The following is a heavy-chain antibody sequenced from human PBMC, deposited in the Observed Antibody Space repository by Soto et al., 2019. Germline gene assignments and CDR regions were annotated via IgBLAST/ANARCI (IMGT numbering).Heavy chain of an antibody. Sequence: PSETLSFTCTVSGGSISSYYWSWIRQRPGKGLEWMGYIYYSGSTHYNPSLKIRVTISVDTSKNQFSLKLSSVTAADTAVYYCARGSNGRGAFDIWGQGTMVTVSS. CDR2: IYYSGST. J-gene: IGHJ3*02. V-gene: IGHV4-59*01. D-gene: IGHD1-1*01. CDR1: GGSISSYY. CDR3: ARGSNGRGAFDI.